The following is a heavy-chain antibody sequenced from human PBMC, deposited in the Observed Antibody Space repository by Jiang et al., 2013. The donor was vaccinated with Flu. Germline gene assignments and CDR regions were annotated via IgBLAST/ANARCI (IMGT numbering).Heavy chain of an antibody. D-gene: IGHD6-13*01. CDR3: ARELAAAASNYYYGMDV. CDR2: TYYRSKWYN. J-gene: IGHJ6*02. V-gene: IGHV6-1*01. Sequence: SLTCAISGDSVSSNSAAWNWIRQSPSRGLEWLGRTYYRSKWYNDYAVSVKSRITINPDTSKNQFSLQLNSVTPEDTAVYYCARELAAAASNYYYGMDVWGQGTTVTVSS. CDR1: GDSVSSNSAA.